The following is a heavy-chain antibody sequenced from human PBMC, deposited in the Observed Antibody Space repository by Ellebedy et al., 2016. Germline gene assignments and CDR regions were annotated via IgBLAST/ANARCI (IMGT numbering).Heavy chain of an antibody. V-gene: IGHV3-33*08. CDR3: ARAGIVVVTAIPCGMDV. Sequence: GESLKISCAASGFTFSSYGMHWVRQAPGKGLEWVAVIWYDGSNKYYADSVKGRFTISRDNSKNTLYLQMNSLRAEDTAVYYCARAGIVVVTAIPCGMDVWGQGTTVTVSS. J-gene: IGHJ6*02. CDR1: GFTFSSYG. D-gene: IGHD2-21*02. CDR2: IWYDGSNK.